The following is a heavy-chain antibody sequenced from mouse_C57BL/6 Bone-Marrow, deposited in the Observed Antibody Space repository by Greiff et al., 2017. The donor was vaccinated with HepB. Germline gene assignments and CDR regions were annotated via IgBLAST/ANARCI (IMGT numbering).Heavy chain of an antibody. J-gene: IGHJ3*01. CDR2: IRYSGIT. V-gene: IGHV3-1*01. Sequence: EVQRVQSGPGLVKPSPSLSLTCTVSGYSITSGYDWHWIRHFPGNKLEWMGYIRYSGITNYNPTLKSRIPITHDTSKNHFFLKLNSVTTEDTATYYCARGLRAWFAYWGQGTLGTVSA. D-gene: IGHD2-2*01. CDR3: ARGLRAWFAY. CDR1: GYSITSGYD.